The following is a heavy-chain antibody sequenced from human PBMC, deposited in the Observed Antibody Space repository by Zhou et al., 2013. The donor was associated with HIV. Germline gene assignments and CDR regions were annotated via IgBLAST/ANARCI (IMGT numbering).Heavy chain of an antibody. J-gene: IGHJ4*02. V-gene: IGHV1-69*12. CDR1: GGTFNSNG. Sequence: QVHLVQSGAEVKKAGSSVRVSCKTAGGTFNSNGVSWVRHAPGQGLEWMGGIIPSSGTVNFAQKFQDRVILTADASTSTVYMELSRLRSDDTAVYYCAREGNCSGGSCYYFDYWGQGNPGHRLL. CDR3: AREGNCSGGSCYYFDY. CDR2: IIPSSGTV. D-gene: IGHD2-15*01.